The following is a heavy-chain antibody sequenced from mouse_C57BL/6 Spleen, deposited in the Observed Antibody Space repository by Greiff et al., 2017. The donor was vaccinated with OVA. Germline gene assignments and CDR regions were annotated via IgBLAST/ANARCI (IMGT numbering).Heavy chain of an antibody. CDR2: IDPEDGDT. CDR3: TTRRVCVGFAY. D-gene: IGHD2-10*02. J-gene: IGHJ3*01. CDR1: GFNIKDYY. V-gene: IGHV14-1*01. Sequence: EVQLQQSGAELVRPGASVKLSCTASGFNIKDYYMHWVKQRPEQGLEWIGRIDPEDGDTEYAPKFQGKATMTADTSSNTAYLQLSSLTSEDTAVFYCTTRRVCVGFAYWGRGTRVTVCA.